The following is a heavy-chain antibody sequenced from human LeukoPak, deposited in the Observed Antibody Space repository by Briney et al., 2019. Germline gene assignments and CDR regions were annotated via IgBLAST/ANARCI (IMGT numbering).Heavy chain of an antibody. Sequence: SETLSLTCTVSGGSISSGGYYWSWIRQHPGKGLEWIGYIYYSGSTYYNPSLKSRVTISIDTSKNQFSLKLSSVTAADTAVYYCARAGGFFSPFGYWGQGTLVTISS. J-gene: IGHJ4*02. CDR1: GGSISSGGYY. CDR2: IYYSGST. D-gene: IGHD3-16*01. V-gene: IGHV4-31*03. CDR3: ARAGGFFSPFGY.